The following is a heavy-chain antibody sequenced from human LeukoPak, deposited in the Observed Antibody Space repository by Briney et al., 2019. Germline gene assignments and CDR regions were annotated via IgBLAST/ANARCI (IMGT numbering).Heavy chain of an antibody. CDR2: ISGSGGST. J-gene: IGHJ4*02. V-gene: IGHV3-23*01. Sequence: PGGSLRLSCAASGFTFSSYAMHWVRQAPGKGLEWVSAISGSGGSTYYADSVKGRFTIPRDNSKNTLYLQMNSLRAEDTAVYYCAKVRGSYYRDYFDYWGQGTLVTVSS. CDR1: GFTFSSYA. D-gene: IGHD1-26*01. CDR3: AKVRGSYYRDYFDY.